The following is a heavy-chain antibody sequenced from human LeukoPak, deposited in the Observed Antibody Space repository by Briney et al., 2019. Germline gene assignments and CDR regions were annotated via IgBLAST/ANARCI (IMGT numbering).Heavy chain of an antibody. J-gene: IGHJ3*02. CDR3: ARGFYDFWSGYYPFDI. CDR2: INHSGST. D-gene: IGHD3-3*01. V-gene: IGHV4-34*01. CDR1: GGSFSGYY. Sequence: SETLSLTCAVYGGSFSGYYWSWIRQPPGKGLEWIGEINHSGSTNYNPSLKSRVTISVDTSKNQFSLKLSSVTAADTVVYYCARGFYDFWSGYYPFDIWGQGTMVTVSS.